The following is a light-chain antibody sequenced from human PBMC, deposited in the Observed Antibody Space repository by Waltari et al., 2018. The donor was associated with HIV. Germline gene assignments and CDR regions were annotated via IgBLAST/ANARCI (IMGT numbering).Light chain of an antibody. V-gene: IGLV3-21*04. Sequence: SYVVIQPPSLSLAPGKTATLPCGGHNIGDKSVHWYQQRPGQAPVLVIYDDTDRPSGIPERFSGSKSGNTATLTISRVEAGDEADYYCQVWDRDSASRVFGGGTKVTVL. CDR3: QVWDRDSASRV. CDR2: DDT. CDR1: NIGDKS. J-gene: IGLJ3*02.